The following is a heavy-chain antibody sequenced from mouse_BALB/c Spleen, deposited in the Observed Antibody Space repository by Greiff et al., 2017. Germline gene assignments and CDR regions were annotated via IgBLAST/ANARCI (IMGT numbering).Heavy chain of an antibody. CDR3: ARDRYGNYGAMDY. D-gene: IGHD2-10*02. Sequence: DVKLVESGGGLVQPGGSLKLSCAASGFTFSSYGMSWVRQTPDKRLELVATINSNGGSTYYPDSVKGRFTISRDNAKNTLYLQMSSLKSEDTAMYYCARDRYGNYGAMDYWGQGTSVTVSS. J-gene: IGHJ4*01. CDR2: INSNGGST. CDR1: GFTFSSYG. V-gene: IGHV5-6-3*01.